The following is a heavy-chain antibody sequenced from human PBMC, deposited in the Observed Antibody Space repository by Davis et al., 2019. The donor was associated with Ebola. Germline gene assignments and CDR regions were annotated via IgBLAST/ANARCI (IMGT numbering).Heavy chain of an antibody. Sequence: GESLKISCAASGFTFSSYGMHWVRQAPGKGLEWVAFIRYDGSNKYYADSVKGRFTISRDNSKNTLYLQMNSLRAEDTAVYYCARDGIYGDYALVSYWGLDYWGQGTLVTVSS. V-gene: IGHV3-30*02. CDR3: ARDGIYGDYALVSYWGLDY. D-gene: IGHD4-17*01. CDR1: GFTFSSYG. J-gene: IGHJ4*02. CDR2: IRYDGSNK.